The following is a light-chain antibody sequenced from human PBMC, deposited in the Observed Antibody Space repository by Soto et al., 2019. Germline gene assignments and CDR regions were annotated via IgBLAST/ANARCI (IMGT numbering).Light chain of an antibody. CDR3: MQVLQTPPT. CDR1: QSLLHSNGYNY. Sequence: DIVMTQSPLSLPVTPGEPASISCRSSQSLLHSNGYNYLDWYLQKPGQSPQLLIFLGSNRASGVPDRFSGSGSHTDFTLKISRVEAEDVGVCYCMQVLQTPPTFGQGTKVEIK. V-gene: IGKV2-28*01. CDR2: LGS. J-gene: IGKJ1*01.